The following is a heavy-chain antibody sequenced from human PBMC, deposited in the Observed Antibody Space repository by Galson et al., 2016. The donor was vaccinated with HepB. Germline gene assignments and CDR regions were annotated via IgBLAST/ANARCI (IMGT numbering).Heavy chain of an antibody. CDR3: ARNFDWSFDF. Sequence: PALVKPTQTLTLTCTFFGFSLTTTAVGVGWIRQSPGEALEWLALIYWDGDERYSPSLKTRLTITRDTSKNQVVLTIANMGPVDTGTYYCARNFDWSFDFWGQGIQVTVSS. CDR1: GFSLTTTAVG. D-gene: IGHD3-9*01. J-gene: IGHJ4*02. CDR2: IYWDGDE. V-gene: IGHV2-5*02.